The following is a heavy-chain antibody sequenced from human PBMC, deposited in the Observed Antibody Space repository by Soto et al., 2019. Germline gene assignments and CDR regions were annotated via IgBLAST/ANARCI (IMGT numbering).Heavy chain of an antibody. CDR2: FDPEDGET. V-gene: IGHV1-24*01. J-gene: IGHJ4*02. CDR3: ATLLALYCSGGSCYSGYFDY. CDR1: GYTLTELS. D-gene: IGHD2-15*01. Sequence: ASVKVSCKVSGYTLTELSMHWVRQAPGKGLEWMGGFDPEDGETIYAQKFQGRVTMTEDTSTDTAYMELSSLRSEDTAVYYCATLLALYCSGGSCYSGYFDYWGQGTLVTVSS.